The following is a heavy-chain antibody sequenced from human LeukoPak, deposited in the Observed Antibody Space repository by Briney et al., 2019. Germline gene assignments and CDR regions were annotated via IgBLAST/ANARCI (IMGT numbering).Heavy chain of an antibody. CDR1: GFTFSSYW. D-gene: IGHD2/OR15-2a*01. V-gene: IGHV3-7*01. Sequence: PGGSLRLSCAASGFTFSSYWMSWVRQAPGKGLEWVANIKQDGSEKYYVDSVKGRFTISRDNAKNSLYLQMNSLRAEDTAVYYCAIDFSAKQRYYFDCWGQGTLVSVS. CDR3: AIDFSAKQRYYFDC. J-gene: IGHJ4*02. CDR2: IKQDGSEK.